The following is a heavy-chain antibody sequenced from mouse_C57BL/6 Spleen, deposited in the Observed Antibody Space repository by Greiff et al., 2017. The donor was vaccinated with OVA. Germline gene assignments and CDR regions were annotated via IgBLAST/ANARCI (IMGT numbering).Heavy chain of an antibody. J-gene: IGHJ2*01. Sequence: QVQLQQSGAELVRPGASVKLSCKASGYTFTSYGISWVKQRTGQGLEWIGEIYPRSGNTYYNEKFKGKAKLTADKSSSTAYMELRSLTAEDSAVYFCARGGGRDFDYWGQGTTLTVSS. CDR2: IYPRSGNT. V-gene: IGHV1-81*01. CDR1: GYTFTSYG. D-gene: IGHD1-1*02. CDR3: ARGGGRDFDY.